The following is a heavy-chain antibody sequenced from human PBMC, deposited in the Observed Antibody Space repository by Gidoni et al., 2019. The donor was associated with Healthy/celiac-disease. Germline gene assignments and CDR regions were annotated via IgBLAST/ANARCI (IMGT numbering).Heavy chain of an antibody. V-gene: IGHV3-53*02. CDR3: ARSSSEYYYGSGSYSYDY. Sequence: EVQLVGTGGGLIQPGGSLRLSCAASGFTVSSNYMSWVRQAPGKGLDVVSVICSGGSTYYADSVKGRFTISRDNSKNTLYLQMNSLRAEDTAVYYCARSSSEYYYGSGSYSYDYWGQGTLVTVSS. J-gene: IGHJ4*02. D-gene: IGHD3-10*01. CDR1: GFTVSSNY. CDR2: ICSGGST.